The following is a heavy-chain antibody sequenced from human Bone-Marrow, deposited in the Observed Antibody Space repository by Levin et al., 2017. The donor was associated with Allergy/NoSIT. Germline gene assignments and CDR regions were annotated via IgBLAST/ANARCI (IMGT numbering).Heavy chain of an antibody. CDR2: ISASGANT. J-gene: IGHJ4*02. D-gene: IGHD1-1*01. Sequence: GGSLRLSCATSGFTFSSAAMSWVRQAPGKGLEWVSLISASGANTYYADSVKGRFYISRDSSKNTLYLQMNSLRADDSAVYYCAKDIQLTYWGQGTLFTVSS. CDR1: GFTFSSAA. V-gene: IGHV3-23*01. CDR3: AKDIQLTY.